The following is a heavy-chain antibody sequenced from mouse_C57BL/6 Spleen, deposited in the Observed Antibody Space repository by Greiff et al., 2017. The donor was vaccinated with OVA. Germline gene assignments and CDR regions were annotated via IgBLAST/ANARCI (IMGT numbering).Heavy chain of an antibody. CDR2: ISYSGST. D-gene: IGHD2-5*01. Sequence: EVMLVESGPGMVKPSQSLSLTCTVTGYSITSGYDWHWIRHFPGNKLEWMGYISYSGSTNYNPSLKSRISITHDTSKNHFFLKLNSVTTEDAATYYCARGAYYSNYGAMDYWGQGTSVTVSS. J-gene: IGHJ4*01. CDR3: ARGAYYSNYGAMDY. V-gene: IGHV3-1*01. CDR1: GYSITSGYD.